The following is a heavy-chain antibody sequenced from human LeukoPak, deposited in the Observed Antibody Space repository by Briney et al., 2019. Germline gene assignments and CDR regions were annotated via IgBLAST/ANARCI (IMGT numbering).Heavy chain of an antibody. CDR1: GGTFSSYA. V-gene: IGHV1-69*05. CDR3: ASWGLWFGELAPDY. D-gene: IGHD3-10*01. CDR2: IIPIFGTA. J-gene: IGHJ4*02. Sequence: SVKVSCKASGGTFSSYAISWVRQAPGQGLEWMGGIIPIFGTANHAQKFQGRVTITTDESTSTAYMELSSLRSEDTAVYYCASWGLWFGELAPDYWGQGTLVTFSS.